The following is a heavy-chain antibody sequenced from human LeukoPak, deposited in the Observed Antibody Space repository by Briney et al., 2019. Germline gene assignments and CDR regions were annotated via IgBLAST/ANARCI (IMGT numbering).Heavy chain of an antibody. CDR2: ISYDGSNK. CDR1: GFTFSSYG. J-gene: IGHJ4*02. V-gene: IGHV3-30*18. Sequence: PGGSLRLSCAASGFTFSSYGMHWVRQAPGKGLEWVAVISYDGSNKYYADSVKGRFTISRDNSKNTLYLQMNSLRAEDTAVYYYAKSARPDYWGQGTLVTVSS. CDR3: AKSARPDY.